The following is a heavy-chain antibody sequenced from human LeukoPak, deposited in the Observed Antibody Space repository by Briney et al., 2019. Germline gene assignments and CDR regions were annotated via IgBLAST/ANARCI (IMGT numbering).Heavy chain of an antibody. Sequence: SETLSLTCTVSGASINNYYWSWVRQSTRRGLEWLGYVYTSASRKYNPSLGSRITISLDTTRNQFSLQLTSVTAEDTAIYYCARQSGGHPGWFAPWGQGILVTVSS. D-gene: IGHD4-23*01. CDR1: GASINNYY. CDR2: VYTSASR. J-gene: IGHJ5*02. CDR3: ARQSGGHPGWFAP. V-gene: IGHV4-4*09.